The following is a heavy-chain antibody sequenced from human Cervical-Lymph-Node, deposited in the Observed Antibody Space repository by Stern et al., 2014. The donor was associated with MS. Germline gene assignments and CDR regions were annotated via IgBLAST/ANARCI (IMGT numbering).Heavy chain of an antibody. Sequence: EVHLVESGGGLVQPGGSLRLSCAASGFTFGSYWMTWVRQAPGRGLEWVANIKQDGSEKYYVDSVKGRFTISRDNAKNSLYLQMNSLRAEDTAVYYCARNAGGRDGYNYWGQGTLVTVSS. V-gene: IGHV3-7*01. CDR3: ARNAGGRDGYNY. CDR1: GFTFGSYW. D-gene: IGHD5-24*01. J-gene: IGHJ4*02. CDR2: IKQDGSEK.